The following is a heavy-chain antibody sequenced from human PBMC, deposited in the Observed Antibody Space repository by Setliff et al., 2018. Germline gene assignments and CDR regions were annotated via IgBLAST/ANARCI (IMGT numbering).Heavy chain of an antibody. CDR3: ARGRLQFLEWLFLDY. D-gene: IGHD3-3*01. Sequence: ASVKVSCKASGYTFTSYYMHWVRQAPGQGLEWMGIINPSGGSTSYAQKLQGRVTITRDTSASTAYMELSSLRSEDTAVYYCARGRLQFLEWLFLDYWGQGTLVTVSS. CDR2: INPSGGST. J-gene: IGHJ4*02. CDR1: GYTFTSYY. V-gene: IGHV1-46*01.